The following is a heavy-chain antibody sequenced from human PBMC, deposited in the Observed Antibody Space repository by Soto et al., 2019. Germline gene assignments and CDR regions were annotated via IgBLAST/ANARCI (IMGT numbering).Heavy chain of an antibody. V-gene: IGHV4-59*01. Sequence: SETLSLTCTVSGGSISSYYWSWIRQPPGKGLEWIGYIYYSGSTNYNPSLKSRVTISVDTSKNQFSLKLSSVTAADTAVYYCARGRYCSGGSCYSHWFDPWGQGTLVTVSS. CDR3: ARGRYCSGGSCYSHWFDP. CDR1: GGSISSYY. J-gene: IGHJ5*02. CDR2: IYYSGST. D-gene: IGHD2-15*01.